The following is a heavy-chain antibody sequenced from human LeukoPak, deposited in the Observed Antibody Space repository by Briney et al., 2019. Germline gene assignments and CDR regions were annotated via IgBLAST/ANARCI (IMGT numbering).Heavy chain of an antibody. CDR2: IWYDGNNK. J-gene: IGHJ2*01. CDR3: GKFPRDLYLQL. Sequence: GGSLRLSCAASGITFSSYGMHWVRQAPGKGLEWVAVIWYDGNNKYYADSVKGRFTISRDNSKNTLYLQMNSLRAEDTAVYYWGKFPRDLYLQLRGRCTLGPGSS. CDR1: GITFSSYG. V-gene: IGHV3-33*06.